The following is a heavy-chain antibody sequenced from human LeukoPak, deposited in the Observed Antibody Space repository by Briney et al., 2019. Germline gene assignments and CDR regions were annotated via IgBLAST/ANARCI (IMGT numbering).Heavy chain of an antibody. CDR1: GGSISSYY. V-gene: IGHV4-59*08. D-gene: IGHD3-22*01. Sequence: SETLSLTCTVSGGSISSYYWSWIRQPPGKGLEGIGYIYYSGSTNYNPSLKSRVTISVDTSKNQFSLKLSSVTAADTAVYYCATLYYYDSGGYSYYVDYWGQGTLVTVSS. J-gene: IGHJ4*02. CDR3: ATLYYYDSGGYSYYVDY. CDR2: IYYSGST.